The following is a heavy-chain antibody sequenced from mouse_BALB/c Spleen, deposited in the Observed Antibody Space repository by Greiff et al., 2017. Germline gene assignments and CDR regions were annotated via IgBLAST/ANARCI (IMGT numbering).Heavy chain of an antibody. CDR3: AREGFYWYFDV. V-gene: IGHV5-17*02. Sequence: EVQGVESGGGLVQPGGSRKLSCAASGFTFSSFGMHWVRQAPEKGLEWVAYISSGSSTIYYADTVKGRFTISRDNPKNTLFLQMTSLRSEDTAMYYCAREGFYWYFDVGGAGTTVTVSS. CDR1: GFTFSSFG. J-gene: IGHJ1*01. D-gene: IGHD3-3*01. CDR2: ISSGSSTI.